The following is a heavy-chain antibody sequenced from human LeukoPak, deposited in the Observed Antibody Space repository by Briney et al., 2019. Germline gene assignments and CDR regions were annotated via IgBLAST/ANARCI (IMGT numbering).Heavy chain of an antibody. CDR2: IKQDGSEK. J-gene: IGHJ4*02. CDR3: ARGDTLGYSSSWYNY. D-gene: IGHD6-13*01. CDR1: GFTFSSYW. V-gene: IGHV3-7*01. Sequence: PGGSLRLSCAASGFTFSSYWMSWVRQAPGKGLEWVANIKQDGSEKYYVDSVKGRFTISRDNAKNSLYLQMNSLRAEDTAVYYWARGDTLGYSSSWYNYWGQGTLVTVSS.